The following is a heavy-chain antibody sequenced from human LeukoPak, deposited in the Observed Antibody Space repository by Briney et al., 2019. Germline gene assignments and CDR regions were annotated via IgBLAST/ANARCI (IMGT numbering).Heavy chain of an antibody. Sequence: PGGSLRLSCAASGFTLSTYWMSWVRQAPGKGLEWVANTNQEGSEKYYVDSVKGRFTISKDNAKNVLYLQMNSLRAEDTAVYYCARDPKWLDYWGQGTLVTVSS. V-gene: IGHV3-7*01. D-gene: IGHD5-12*01. CDR3: ARDPKWLDY. CDR2: TNQEGSEK. J-gene: IGHJ4*02. CDR1: GFTLSTYW.